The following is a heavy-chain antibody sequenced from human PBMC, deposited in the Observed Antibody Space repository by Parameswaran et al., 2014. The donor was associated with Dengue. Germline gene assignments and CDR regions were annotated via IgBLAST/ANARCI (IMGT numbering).Heavy chain of an antibody. D-gene: IGHD4-23*01. Sequence: WIRQPPGKGWSGLGVSIIVEHLLNPSLKSRVTISVDTSKNQFSLKLGSVTAADTAVYYCARQILWGGLRRYDAFDIWGQGTMVTVSS. V-gene: IGHV4-39*01. J-gene: IGHJ3*02. CDR2: SIIVEH. CDR3: ARQILWGGLRRYDAFDI.